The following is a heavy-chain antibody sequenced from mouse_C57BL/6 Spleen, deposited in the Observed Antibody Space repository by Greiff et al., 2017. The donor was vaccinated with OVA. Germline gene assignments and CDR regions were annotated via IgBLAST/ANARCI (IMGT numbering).Heavy chain of an antibody. CDR1: GYTFTDYY. V-gene: IGHV1-26*01. Sequence: EVQLQQSGPELVKPGASVKISCKASGYTFTDYYMNWVKQSHGKSLEWIGDINPNNGGTSYNQKFKGKATLTVDKSSSTAYMELRSLTSEDSAVYYCARRGGIYYYGGDYWGQGTTLTVSS. D-gene: IGHD1-1*01. CDR2: INPNNGGT. J-gene: IGHJ2*01. CDR3: ARRGGIYYYGGDY.